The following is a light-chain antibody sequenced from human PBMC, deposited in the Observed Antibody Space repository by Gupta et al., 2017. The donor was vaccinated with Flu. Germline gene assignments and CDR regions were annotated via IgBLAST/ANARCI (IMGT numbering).Light chain of an antibody. CDR3: CSFGAASF. CDR1: SSDVGAYNY. V-gene: IGLV2-11*01. CDR2: DVY. J-gene: IGLJ2*01. Sequence: QSALTQPRSVSGSPGQSVAISCTGTSSDVGAYNYASWYQQHPGKAPKLIIYDVYKRPSGVPDRCTGSKSGNTASLTISGLQPEDEADYHCCSFGAASFFGGGTKLTVL.